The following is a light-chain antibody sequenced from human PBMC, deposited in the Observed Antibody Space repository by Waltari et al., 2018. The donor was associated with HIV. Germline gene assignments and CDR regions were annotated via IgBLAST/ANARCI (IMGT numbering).Light chain of an antibody. CDR3: AAAWDDSLNGPV. CDR1: SSNIGHNA. CDR2: YDD. J-gene: IGLJ2*01. Sequence: QSVLTQPPSVSEAPRQRVTISCSGSSSNIGHNAVNWYQQLPGKAPKLLIYYDDLLPSGVSDRFSGSKSGTSASLAISGLQSEDEADYYCAAAWDDSLNGPVFGGGTKLTVL. V-gene: IGLV1-36*01.